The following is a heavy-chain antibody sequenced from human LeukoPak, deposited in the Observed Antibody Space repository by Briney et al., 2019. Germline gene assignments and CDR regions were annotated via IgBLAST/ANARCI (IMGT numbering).Heavy chain of an antibody. CDR1: GYTFTNYY. CDR2: ISAYNGNT. Sequence: ASVKVSCKASGYTFTNYYMHWVRQGPGQGLEWMGWISAYNGNTNYAQKLQGRVTMTTDTSTSTAYMELGSLRSDDTAVYYCARDPGDQLLSDNWFDPWGQGTLVTVSS. D-gene: IGHD2-2*01. V-gene: IGHV1-18*04. CDR3: ARDPGDQLLSDNWFDP. J-gene: IGHJ5*02.